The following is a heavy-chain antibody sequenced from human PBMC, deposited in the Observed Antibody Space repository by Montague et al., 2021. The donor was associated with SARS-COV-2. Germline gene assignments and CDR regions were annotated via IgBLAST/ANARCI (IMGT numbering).Heavy chain of an antibody. J-gene: IGHJ6*02. CDR2: N. D-gene: IGHD1-1*01. V-gene: IGHV6-1*01. Sequence: NDYAVSVRGRVTINPDTSKDQFSLQLNSVTPEDTAIYYCQSGREGKYNGMDFWGQGTTVTVSS. CDR3: QSGREGKYNGMDF.